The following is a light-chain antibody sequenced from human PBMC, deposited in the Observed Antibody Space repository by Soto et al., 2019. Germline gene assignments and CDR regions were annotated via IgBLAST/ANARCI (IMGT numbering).Light chain of an antibody. V-gene: IGKV3-15*01. CDR1: QSVGNN. CDR3: QQCDDWPRT. J-gene: IGKJ1*01. Sequence: IVLTQSPGTLSLSPGERATLSCRASQSVGNNVAWSQQKPGQTPRLLIHGASIRATGIPARFSGSGSGTECTLTISSRQSEDFAVYYCQQCDDWPRTFGQGTKVDIK. CDR2: GAS.